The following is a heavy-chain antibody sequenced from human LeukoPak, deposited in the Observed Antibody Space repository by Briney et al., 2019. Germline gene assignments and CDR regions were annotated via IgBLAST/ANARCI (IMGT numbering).Heavy chain of an antibody. CDR1: GGSISSGGYF. J-gene: IGHJ6*03. CDR3: ARVPQKYSTPSPYYYYMDV. Sequence: SETLSLTCAVSGGSISSGGYFWSWIRQPPGKGLDWIGYMYSGGTTNYSPSLKSRVTISEDTSKNQFSLKLSSVTAADTAVYYCARVPQKYSTPSPYYYYMDVWGKGTTVTVSS. V-gene: IGHV4-61*08. CDR2: MYSGGTT. D-gene: IGHD6-6*01.